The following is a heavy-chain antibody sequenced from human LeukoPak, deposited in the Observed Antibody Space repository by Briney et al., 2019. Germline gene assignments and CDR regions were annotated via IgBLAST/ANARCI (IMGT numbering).Heavy chain of an antibody. D-gene: IGHD3-22*01. CDR1: GNTFYGYG. Sequence: PGGALRLSCAAPGNTFYGYGMGWGRQAPGEGVGWGSGINWNGGSTGYADSVKGRFTVSRDNAKNSLYLQMNSLRAEDTALYYCARGGDSSGSYFDYWGQGTLVTVSS. CDR2: INWNGGST. V-gene: IGHV3-20*04. CDR3: ARGGDSSGSYFDY. J-gene: IGHJ4*02.